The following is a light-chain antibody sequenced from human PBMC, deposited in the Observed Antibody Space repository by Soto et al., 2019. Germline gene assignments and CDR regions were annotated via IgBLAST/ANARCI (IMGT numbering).Light chain of an antibody. CDR1: QGISSY. CDR2: AAS. Sequence: AIRMTQSPSSFSASTGDRVTITCRASQGISSYLAWYQQKPGKAPKLLIYAASTLQSGVPSRFSGSGSGTDFTLTISSLQPEDFATYYCQQSYSTPGTFGQGTKV. CDR3: QQSYSTPGT. V-gene: IGKV1-8*01. J-gene: IGKJ1*01.